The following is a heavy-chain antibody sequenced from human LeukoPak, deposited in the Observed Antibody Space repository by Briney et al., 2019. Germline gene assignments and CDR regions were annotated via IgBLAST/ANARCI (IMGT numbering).Heavy chain of an antibody. CDR1: GYTFTSYG. V-gene: IGHV1-18*01. CDR3: ARDAGEYYDILTGYYSSLDY. D-gene: IGHD3-9*01. CDR2: ISAYNGNT. Sequence: ASVKVSCKASGYTFTSYGISWVRQAPGQGLEWMGWISAYNGNTNYAQKLQGRVTMTTDTSTSTAYMELRSLRSDDTAVYYCARDAGEYYDILTGYYSSLDYWGQGTLVTVSS. J-gene: IGHJ4*02.